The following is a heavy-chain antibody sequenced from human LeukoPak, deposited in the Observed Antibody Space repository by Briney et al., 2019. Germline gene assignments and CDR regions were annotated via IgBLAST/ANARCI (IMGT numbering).Heavy chain of an antibody. CDR2: IYPGDSET. V-gene: IGHV5-51*01. D-gene: IGHD2-2*01. J-gene: IGHJ4*02. CDR3: VRHQLRSFDH. CDR1: GYSFSTYW. Sequence: GESLKISCEGSGYSFSTYWIGWVRQMPGKGQEWTGIIYPGDSETRYSPSFEGQVTISADKSTSTAYLQWSSLKASDTAMYYCVRHQLRSFDHWGQGTLVTVSS.